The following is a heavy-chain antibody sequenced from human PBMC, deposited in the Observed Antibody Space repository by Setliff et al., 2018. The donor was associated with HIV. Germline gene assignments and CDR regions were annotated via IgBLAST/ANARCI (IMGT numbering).Heavy chain of an antibody. CDR2: IFTSGST. J-gene: IGHJ3*02. D-gene: IGHD2-8*01. CDR3: ARPTTGVGGGAAFDI. Sequence: SETLSLTCSVSGGSITSYHWSWIRQPAGEGLEWIGHIFTSGSTTYNPSRTSRVTISVDTSKTQFSLKVTSVTAADTAVYYCARPTTGVGGGAAFDIWGQGTMVTVSS. V-gene: IGHV4-4*07. CDR1: GGSITSYH.